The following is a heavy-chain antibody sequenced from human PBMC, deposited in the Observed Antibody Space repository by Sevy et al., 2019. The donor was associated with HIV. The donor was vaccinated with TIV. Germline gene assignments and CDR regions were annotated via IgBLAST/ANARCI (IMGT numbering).Heavy chain of an antibody. D-gene: IGHD4-4*01. V-gene: IGHV4-38-2*02. Sequence: SETLSLNCTVSGYSVSRGYYWGWIRQPPGKGLEWIGSMFHSGNTYYSPSLKSRVTLSADTSKNQFSLKLSSVTAADTAVYYCARTDYKLFYYYGMDVWGQGTTVTVSS. CDR1: GYSVSRGYY. CDR3: ARTDYKLFYYYGMDV. CDR2: MFHSGNT. J-gene: IGHJ6*02.